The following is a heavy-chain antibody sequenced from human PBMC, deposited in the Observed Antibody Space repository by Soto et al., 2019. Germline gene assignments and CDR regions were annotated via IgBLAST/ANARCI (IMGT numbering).Heavy chain of an antibody. CDR1: GGSISSYA. Sequence: QVQLQESGPGLVKPSETLSLTCTVSGGSISSYAWSWIRQPPGKGLDWIGYIYYSGSTNYNPSLKSRVTISVDTSKNQFSRKLGSVTAADTAMYYCARDLRDRGSSSWYNGMDVWGRGTTVTVSS. CDR2: IYYSGST. CDR3: ARDLRDRGSSSWYNGMDV. J-gene: IGHJ6*02. D-gene: IGHD6-13*01. V-gene: IGHV4-59*01.